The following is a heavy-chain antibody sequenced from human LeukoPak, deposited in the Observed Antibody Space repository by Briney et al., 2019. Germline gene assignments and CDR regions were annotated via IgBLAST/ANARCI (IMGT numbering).Heavy chain of an antibody. D-gene: IGHD3-22*01. Sequence: GGSLRLSCAASGFTFSSYSMNWVRQAPGKGLEWVSSISSSSSYIYYADSVKGRFTISRDNAKNSLYLQMNSLRAEDTAVYHCARPPYYYDSSGYQGDYWGQGTLVTVSS. V-gene: IGHV3-21*01. CDR3: ARPPYYYDSSGYQGDY. CDR1: GFTFSSYS. CDR2: ISSSSSYI. J-gene: IGHJ4*02.